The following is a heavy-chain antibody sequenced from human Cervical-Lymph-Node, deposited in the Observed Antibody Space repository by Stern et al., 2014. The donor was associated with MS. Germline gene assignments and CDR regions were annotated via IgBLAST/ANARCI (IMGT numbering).Heavy chain of an antibody. D-gene: IGHD3-10*01. CDR2: ISYDGSNK. CDR3: AKGICHYYGSGSSFYYYYGMDV. V-gene: IGHV3-30*18. Sequence: VQLVESGGGVVQPGRSLRLSCAASGFTFSSYGMHWVRQAPGKGLEWVAVISYDGSNKYYADSVKGRFTISRDNSKNTLYLQMNSLRAEDTAVYYCAKGICHYYGSGSSFYYYYGMDVWGQGTTVTVSS. J-gene: IGHJ6*02. CDR1: GFTFSSYG.